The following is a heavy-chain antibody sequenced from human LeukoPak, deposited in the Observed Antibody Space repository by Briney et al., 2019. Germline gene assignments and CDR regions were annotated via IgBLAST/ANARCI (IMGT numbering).Heavy chain of an antibody. D-gene: IGHD4-23*01. J-gene: IGHJ4*02. Sequence: SETLSLTCTVSGGSISSGGYYWSWIRQHPGKGLEWIGYIYYSGSPYYNPSLKSRVTISVDTSKNQFSLKLSSVTAADTAVYYCARGDYGGENFDYWGQGTLVTVSS. CDR1: GGSISSGGYY. CDR3: ARGDYGGENFDY. CDR2: IYYSGSP. V-gene: IGHV4-31*03.